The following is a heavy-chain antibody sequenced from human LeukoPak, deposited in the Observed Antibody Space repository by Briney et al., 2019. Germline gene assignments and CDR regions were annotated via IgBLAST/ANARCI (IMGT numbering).Heavy chain of an antibody. CDR3: ARDLIVVVPAAYGMDV. Sequence: PVKLSGTASGATFTSYAISWVRQAPGHGLEWRGRIIPILGMANYAQKFQGRVTITADKSTSTAYLELSSLRSEDTAVYYCARDLIVVVPAAYGMDVWGQGTTVTVSS. V-gene: IGHV1-69*04. D-gene: IGHD2-2*01. CDR2: IIPILGMA. CDR1: GATFTSYA. J-gene: IGHJ6*02.